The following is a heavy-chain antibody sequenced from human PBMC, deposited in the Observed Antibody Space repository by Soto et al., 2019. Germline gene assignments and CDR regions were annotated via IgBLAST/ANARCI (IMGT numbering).Heavy chain of an antibody. CDR2: TRHDGSNT. J-gene: IGHJ4*02. CDR3: VRDGVGATTYFGYFDY. V-gene: IGHV3-33*01. CDR1: GFNFGGYG. D-gene: IGHD1-26*01. Sequence: QVQLVESGGGVVQPGRSLRLSCAASGFNFGGYGMHWVRQAPGKGLEWVAITRHDGSNTYYADSVRGRFTISRDNSKNTLYLQMNSLTVEDTAVYYCVRDGVGATTYFGYFDYWGQGTLITGSS.